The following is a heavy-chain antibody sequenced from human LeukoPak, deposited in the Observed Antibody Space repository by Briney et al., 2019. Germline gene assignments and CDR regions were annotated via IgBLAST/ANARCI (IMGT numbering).Heavy chain of an antibody. Sequence: GASVKVSCKVSGYTLTELSMHWVRQAPGKGLEWMGGFDPEDGETIYAQKFQGGVTMTEDTSTDTAYMELSSLRSEDTAVYYCATEAGVATVKASNWFDPWGQGTLVTVSS. V-gene: IGHV1-24*01. D-gene: IGHD4-11*01. J-gene: IGHJ5*02. CDR2: FDPEDGET. CDR1: GYTLTELS. CDR3: ATEAGVATVKASNWFDP.